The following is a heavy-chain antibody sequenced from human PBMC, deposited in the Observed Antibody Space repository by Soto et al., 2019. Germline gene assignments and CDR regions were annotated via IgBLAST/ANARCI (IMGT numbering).Heavy chain of an antibody. CDR2: IWYDGSNK. Sequence: PGGSLRLPWAASGFTFSTYGMPWFRQAPGKGLEWVAVIWYDGSNKYYADSVKGRFTISRDNSKNTLYLQMNSLRAEDTAVYYCARDDIVVVPAATTHYMDVWGKGTTVTVSS. CDR3: ARDDIVVVPAATTHYMDV. D-gene: IGHD2-2*01. CDR1: GFTFSTYG. V-gene: IGHV3-33*01. J-gene: IGHJ6*03.